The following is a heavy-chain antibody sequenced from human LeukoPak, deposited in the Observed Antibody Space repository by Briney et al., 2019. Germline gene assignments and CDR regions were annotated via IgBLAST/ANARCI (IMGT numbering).Heavy chain of an antibody. CDR1: GFRFNNYA. D-gene: IGHD5-18*01. CDR3: AREVYSYALDALDL. Sequence: GRSLRLSCAASGFRFNNYAMHWVRQPPGTGLEWVAVISMDGIQEYYADPVKGRFSISRDNSKNTLYLQMNSLRSEDTAVYYCAREVYSYALDALDLWGQGTMVTVSS. CDR2: ISMDGIQE. J-gene: IGHJ3*01. V-gene: IGHV3-30*04.